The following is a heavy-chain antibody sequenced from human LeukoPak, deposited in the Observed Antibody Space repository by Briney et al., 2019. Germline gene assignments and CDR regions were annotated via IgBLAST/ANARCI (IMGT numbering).Heavy chain of an antibody. V-gene: IGHV1-18*01. Sequence: GASVKVSCKASGYTFTSYGISWVRQAPGQGLEWMGWIRAYNGNTNYAQKLQGRVTRTTDTSTRTAYMELGSLRSDDTAVYYCARDGTYYYDSSGLDGGQGTLVTVSS. CDR1: GYTFTSYG. J-gene: IGHJ4*02. D-gene: IGHD3-22*01. CDR3: ARDGTYYYDSSGLD. CDR2: IRAYNGNT.